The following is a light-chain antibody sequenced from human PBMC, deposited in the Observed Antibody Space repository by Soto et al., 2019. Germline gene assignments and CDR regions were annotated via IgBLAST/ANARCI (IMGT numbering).Light chain of an antibody. CDR1: ISDVGDYDF. Sequence: QCPLTQPGSVSGSPGQSVTLSCTGTISDVGDYDFVSWYRHHPGKVPKLMIFDVSGRPSGVPHRFSGSKSGNTASLTISGLQAEDEGIYYCCSYAGGHTWVFGGGTK. V-gene: IGLV2-11*01. CDR2: DVS. CDR3: CSYAGGHTWV. J-gene: IGLJ3*02.